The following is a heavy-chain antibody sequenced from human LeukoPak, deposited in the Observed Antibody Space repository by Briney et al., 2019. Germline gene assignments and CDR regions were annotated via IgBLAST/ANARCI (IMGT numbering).Heavy chain of an antibody. J-gene: IGHJ4*02. CDR2: IYYSGST. CDR1: GGSISSSSYY. D-gene: IGHD6-19*01. V-gene: IGHV4-39*07. Sequence: SETLSLTCTVSGGSISSSSYYWGWIRQPPGKGLEWIGSIYYSGSTYYNPSLKSRVTISVDTSKNQFSLKLSSVTAADTAVYYCARIASIAVAGIVDYWGQGTLVTVSS. CDR3: ARIASIAVAGIVDY.